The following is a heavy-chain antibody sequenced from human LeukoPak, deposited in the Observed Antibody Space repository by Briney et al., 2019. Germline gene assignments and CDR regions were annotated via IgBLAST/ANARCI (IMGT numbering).Heavy chain of an antibody. CDR3: VRHLLSGAAFDY. V-gene: IGHV4-39*01. CDR2: IYYSGST. D-gene: IGHD2-8*02. CDR1: GGSISSSSYY. J-gene: IGHJ4*02. Sequence: TSETLSLTCTVSGGSISSSSYYWGWIRQPPGKGLEWIGSIYYSGSTYYNPSLKSRVTISVDTSKNQFSLKLSSVTAADTAVYYCVRHLLSGAAFDYWGQGTLVTVSS.